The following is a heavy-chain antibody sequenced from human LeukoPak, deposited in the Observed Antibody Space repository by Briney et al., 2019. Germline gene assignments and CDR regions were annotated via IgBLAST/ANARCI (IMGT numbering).Heavy chain of an antibody. CDR1: GFTFSSYA. V-gene: IGHV3-23*01. D-gene: IGHD2-2*02. CDR2: ISGSGGST. Sequence: GGSLRLSCAASGFTFSSYAMSWVRQAPGKGLGWVSAISGSGGSTYYADSVKGRFTISRDNSKNTLYLQMNSLRAEDTAVYYCAKDRWGCSSTSCYTRVGPLNYWGQGTLVTVSS. J-gene: IGHJ4*02. CDR3: AKDRWGCSSTSCYTRVGPLNY.